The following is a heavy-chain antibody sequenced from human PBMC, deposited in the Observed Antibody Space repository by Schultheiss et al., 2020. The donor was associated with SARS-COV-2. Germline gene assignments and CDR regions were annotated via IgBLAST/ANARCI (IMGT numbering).Heavy chain of an antibody. CDR1: GFSFSDHY. V-gene: IGHV3-11*01. Sequence: GGSLRLSCAASGFSFSDHYMDWVRQAPGKGLEWVSYISSSGSTIYYADSVKGRFTISRDNAKNSLYLQMNSLRSDDTAVYYCAKYRGWYARPPLLFDYWGQGILVTVSS. CDR2: ISSSGSTI. CDR3: AKYRGWYARPPLLFDY. D-gene: IGHD6-19*01. J-gene: IGHJ4*02.